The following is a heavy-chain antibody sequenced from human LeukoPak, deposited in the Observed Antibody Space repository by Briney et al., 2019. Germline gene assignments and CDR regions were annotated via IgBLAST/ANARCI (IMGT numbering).Heavy chain of an antibody. J-gene: IGHJ3*02. Sequence: ASVKVSCKASGYTFTSYGISWVRQAPGQGLEWMGWISAYNGNTNYAQKLQGRVTMTTDTSTSTAYMELRSLRSDDTAVCYCARDFSLSITMIVVVMPDAFDIWGQGTMVTVSS. V-gene: IGHV1-18*01. CDR3: ARDFSLSITMIVVVMPDAFDI. CDR2: ISAYNGNT. D-gene: IGHD3-22*01. CDR1: GYTFTSYG.